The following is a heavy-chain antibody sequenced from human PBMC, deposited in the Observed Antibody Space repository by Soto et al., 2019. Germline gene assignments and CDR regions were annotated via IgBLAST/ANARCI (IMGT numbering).Heavy chain of an antibody. CDR3: ARDQTGMVRGVSGHYYYYYGMDV. D-gene: IGHD3-10*01. CDR2: IIPIFGTA. CDR1: GGTFSSYA. V-gene: IGHV1-69*13. J-gene: IGHJ6*02. Sequence: ASVKVSCKASGGTFSSYAISWVRQAPGQGLEWMGGIIPIFGTANYAQKFQGRVTITADESTSTAYMELSSLRSEDTAVYYCARDQTGMVRGVSGHYYYYYGMDVWGQGTTVTVSS.